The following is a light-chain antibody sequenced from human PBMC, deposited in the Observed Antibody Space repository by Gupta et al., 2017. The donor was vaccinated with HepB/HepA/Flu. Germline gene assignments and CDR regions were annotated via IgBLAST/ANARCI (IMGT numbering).Light chain of an antibody. CDR1: SSNIGNNF. CDR3: GTWDSSLTAAV. Sequence: QSVLTQPPSVSAPQRQKVTISCSGSSSNIGNNFVSWYQQLPGTAPKLLIYENNKRPSGIPDRFSGSKSGTSATLAITGLQTGDEADYYCGTWDSSLTAAVFGGRTKLTVL. J-gene: IGLJ2*01. CDR2: ENN. V-gene: IGLV1-51*02.